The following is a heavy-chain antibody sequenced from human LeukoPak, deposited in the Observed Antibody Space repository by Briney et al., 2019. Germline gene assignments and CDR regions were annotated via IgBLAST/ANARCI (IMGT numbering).Heavy chain of an antibody. CDR2: IYYSGST. CDR1: GGSISSYY. CDR3: ARRVVPAAPTVYFDY. Sequence: PSETLSLTCTVSGGSISSYYWSWIRQPPGKGLEWIGYIYYSGSTNYNPSLKGRVTISVDTSKNQFSLKLSSVTAADTAVYYCARRVVPAAPTVYFDYWGQGTLVTVSS. V-gene: IGHV4-59*08. D-gene: IGHD2-2*01. J-gene: IGHJ4*02.